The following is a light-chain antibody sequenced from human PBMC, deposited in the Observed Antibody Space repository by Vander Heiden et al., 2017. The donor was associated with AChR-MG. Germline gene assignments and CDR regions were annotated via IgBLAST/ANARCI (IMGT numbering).Light chain of an antibody. CDR3: QVWDSPTNHAL. Sequence: SYVPTPVPPVSVAPGQAARLPCDGKNIARKSVHWYQQRPGQAPVLVVFDDSHRPSGISERFSGSNSANTAALTISGVEPGDEADYYCQVWDSPTNHALFGGGTQLTVL. CDR2: DDS. V-gene: IGLV3-21*02. CDR1: NIARKS. J-gene: IGLJ2*01.